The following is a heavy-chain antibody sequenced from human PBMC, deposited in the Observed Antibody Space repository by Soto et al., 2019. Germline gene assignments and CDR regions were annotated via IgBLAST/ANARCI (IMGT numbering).Heavy chain of an antibody. V-gene: IGHV4-38-2*02. CDR1: GYSISSGYY. Sequence: PSETLSLTCAVSGYSISSGYYWGWIRQPPGKGLEGIGSIYHSGSTYYNPSLKSRVTISVDTSKNQFSLKLSSVTAADTAVYYCARDWGSPPGPHAFDIWGQGTMVTVSS. D-gene: IGHD3-16*01. CDR2: IYHSGST. J-gene: IGHJ3*02. CDR3: ARDWGSPPGPHAFDI.